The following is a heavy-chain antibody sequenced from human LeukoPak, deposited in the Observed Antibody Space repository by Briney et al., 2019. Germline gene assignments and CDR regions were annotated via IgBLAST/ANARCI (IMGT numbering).Heavy chain of an antibody. J-gene: IGHJ4*02. CDR3: AKGSYYDSSGSFYFDY. CDR1: GFTFSSYW. D-gene: IGHD3-22*01. Sequence: GGSLRLSCAASGFTFSSYWMHWVRQAPGKGLEWVSGISWNSGSIGYADSVKGRFTISRDNAKNTLYVQVNSLGTEDTAAYYCAKGSYYDSSGSFYFDYWGQGTLVTVSS. V-gene: IGHV3-9*01. CDR2: ISWNSGSI.